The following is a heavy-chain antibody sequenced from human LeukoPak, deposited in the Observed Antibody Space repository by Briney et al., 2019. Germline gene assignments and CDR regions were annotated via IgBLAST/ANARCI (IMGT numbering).Heavy chain of an antibody. CDR2: MNPNSGNT. CDR1: GYTFTSYD. Sequence: ASVKVSCKASGYTFTSYDINWVRQATGQGLEWMGWMNPNSGNTGYAQKFQGRVTMTRNTSISTAYMELSSLRSEDTAVHYCARGGGYSSSWYPFPYYYYYYMDVWGKGTTVTISS. CDR3: ARGGGYSSSWYPFPYYYYYYMDV. J-gene: IGHJ6*03. V-gene: IGHV1-8*01. D-gene: IGHD6-13*01.